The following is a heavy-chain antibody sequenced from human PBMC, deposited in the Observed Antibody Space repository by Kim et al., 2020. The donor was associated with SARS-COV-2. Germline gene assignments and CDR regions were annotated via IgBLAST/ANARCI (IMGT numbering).Heavy chain of an antibody. CDR3: AKEAHFDWLPYYYYGMDV. CDR2: IYSGGSST. V-gene: IGHV3-23*03. CDR1: GFTFSSYA. Sequence: GGSLRLSCAASGFTFSSYAMSWVRQAPGKGLEWVSVIYSGGSSTYYADSVKGRFTISRDNSKNTLYLQMNSLRAEDTAVYYCAKEAHFDWLPYYYYGMDVRGQGTTVTVSS. J-gene: IGHJ6*02. D-gene: IGHD3-9*01.